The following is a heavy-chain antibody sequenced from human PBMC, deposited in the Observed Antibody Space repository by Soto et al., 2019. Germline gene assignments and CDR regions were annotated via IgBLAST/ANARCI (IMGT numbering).Heavy chain of an antibody. V-gene: IGHV3-21*01. CDR3: ARVPASRPSWRGYYYYYMDV. Sequence: PGGSLRLSCAASGFTFSSYSMNWVRQAPGKGLEWVSSISSSSSYIYYADSVKGRFTISRDNAKNSLYLQMNSLRAEDTAVYYCARVPASRPSWRGYYYYYMDVWGKGTTVTVSS. J-gene: IGHJ6*03. CDR2: ISSSSSYI. CDR1: GFTFSSYS. D-gene: IGHD6-13*01.